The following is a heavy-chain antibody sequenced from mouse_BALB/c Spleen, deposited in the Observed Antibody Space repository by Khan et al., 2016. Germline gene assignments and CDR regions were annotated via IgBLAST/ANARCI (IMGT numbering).Heavy chain of an antibody. V-gene: IGHV7-3*02. J-gene: IGHJ4*01. CDR3: TRLIHYYAMDY. Sequence: EVELVESGGGLVQPGGSLRLSCATSGLTFTDYYMSWVRQPPGKAFEWLGFIRNKANGYTIEYSASVKGRFTISSDNSQRILYLQMNTLRAEDCATYCCTRLIHYYAMDYWGQGTSVTVSS. CDR1: GLTFTDYY. CDR2: IRNKANGYTI.